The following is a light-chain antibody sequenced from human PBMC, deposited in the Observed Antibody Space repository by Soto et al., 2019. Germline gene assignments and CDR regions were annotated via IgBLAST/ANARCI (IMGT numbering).Light chain of an antibody. CDR1: QDIGRW. Sequence: DIQMTQSPSSMSASVGDRVTITCRASQDIGRWLAWYQQKPGKAPNLLISSASNLQSGVPPRFSGRGSWTDFTLTINPLQPEDFATYYCQQATSSPPWTFGQGTKVELK. J-gene: IGKJ1*01. V-gene: IGKV1-12*01. CDR2: SAS. CDR3: QQATSSPPWT.